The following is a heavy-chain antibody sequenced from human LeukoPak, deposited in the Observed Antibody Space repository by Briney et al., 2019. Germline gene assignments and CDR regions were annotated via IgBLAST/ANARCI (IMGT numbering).Heavy chain of an antibody. Sequence: SETLSLTCTVSGGSISSSSYYWGWIRQPPGKGLEWIGSIYYSGSTYYNPSLKSRVTISVDTSKNQFSLKLSSVTAADTAVYYCARDGVITIFGVAYNWFDPWGQGTPVTVSS. V-gene: IGHV4-39*07. CDR1: GGSISSSSYY. J-gene: IGHJ5*02. D-gene: IGHD3-3*01. CDR2: IYYSGST. CDR3: ARDGVITIFGVAYNWFDP.